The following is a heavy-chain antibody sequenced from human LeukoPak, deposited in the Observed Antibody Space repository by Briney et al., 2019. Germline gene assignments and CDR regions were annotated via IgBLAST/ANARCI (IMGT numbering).Heavy chain of an antibody. Sequence: GGSLRLSCAASGFTFSAYSMNWVRQAPGKGLEWISQINSGTNNIYYADSVKGRFTISRDNAKNSLFLQMNSLRADDTAVYYCARDQNGAGFDSWGQGTLVTVSS. CDR2: INSGTNNI. CDR3: ARDQNGAGFDS. V-gene: IGHV3-48*04. D-gene: IGHD4-17*01. J-gene: IGHJ4*02. CDR1: GFTFSAYS.